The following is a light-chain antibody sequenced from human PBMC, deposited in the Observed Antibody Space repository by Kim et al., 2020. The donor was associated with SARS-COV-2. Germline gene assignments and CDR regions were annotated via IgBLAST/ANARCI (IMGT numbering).Light chain of an antibody. J-gene: IGKJ1*01. CDR3: QQYATLPRT. CDR1: QTVSSDY. Sequence: SPGERATLSCWASQTVSSDYLVWYQQKPGQSPRLLIYDTSTRVTGIPDRFSGRGSGTNFTLTIGRLEPEDSAVYYCQQYATLPRTYGQGTKVEIK. CDR2: DTS. V-gene: IGKV3-20*01.